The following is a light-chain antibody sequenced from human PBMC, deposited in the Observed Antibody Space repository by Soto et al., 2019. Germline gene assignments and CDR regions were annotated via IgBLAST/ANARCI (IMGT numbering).Light chain of an antibody. Sequence: NFMLTQPHSVSESPGKTVTISCTGSSGSIASNYVQWYQQRPGSAPTTVIYEDNQRPSGVPDRFSGSIDSSSNSASLTISGLKTEDEADYYCQSYDNSREVFGGGTKLTVL. CDR2: EDN. CDR1: SGSIASNY. V-gene: IGLV6-57*02. CDR3: QSYDNSREV. J-gene: IGLJ2*01.